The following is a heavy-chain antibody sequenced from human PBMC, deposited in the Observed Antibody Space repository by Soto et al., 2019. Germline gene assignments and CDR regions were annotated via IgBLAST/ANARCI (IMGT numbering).Heavy chain of an antibody. V-gene: IGHV3-30*18. J-gene: IGHJ4*02. CDR3: AKDTAVSY. CDR2: ISYDGSNK. Sequence: QVQLVESGGGVVQPGRSLRLSCAASGFTFSSYGMHWVRQAPGKGLEWVAVISYDGSNKYYADSVKGRFTISRDNSKNTLYLQMNSLRAEDTAVYYCAKDTAVSYWGQGTLVTVS. CDR1: GFTFSSYG. D-gene: IGHD6-19*01.